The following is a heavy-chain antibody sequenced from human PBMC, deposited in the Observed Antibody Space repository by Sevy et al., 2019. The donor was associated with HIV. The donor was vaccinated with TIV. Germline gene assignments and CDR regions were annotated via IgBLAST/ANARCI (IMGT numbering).Heavy chain of an antibody. CDR2: ISAYNGHT. V-gene: IGHV1-18*01. D-gene: IGHD3-10*01. J-gene: IGHJ4*02. CDR1: GYTFSTYG. CDR3: ARDRGHVLEELLFDS. Sequence: ASVKVSCKASGYTFSTYGISWVRQAPGQGLEWMGWISAYNGHTNYAQKVQGRVTMSIDTSTRTAYMELRSLRSDDTALYYSARDRGHVLEELLFDSWGQGTLVTVSS.